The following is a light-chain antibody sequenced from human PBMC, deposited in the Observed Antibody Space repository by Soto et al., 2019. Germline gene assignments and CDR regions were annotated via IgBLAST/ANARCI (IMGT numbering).Light chain of an antibody. CDR2: DAS. J-gene: IGKJ5*01. CDR3: QKRGNWPQ. CDR1: QSISNY. Sequence: EIFFTHAPATLALSPGDAXTRXFRASQSISNYLAWYQHKPGQAPRLLIFDASNRATGIPARFSGSGSGTDFTLTISGLEPEDFAIYYCQKRGNWPQFGQGTRLEIK. V-gene: IGKV3-11*01.